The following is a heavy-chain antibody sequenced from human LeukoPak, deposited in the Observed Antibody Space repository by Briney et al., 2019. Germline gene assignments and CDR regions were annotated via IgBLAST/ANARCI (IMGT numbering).Heavy chain of an antibody. CDR1: GFTFSSYE. CDR3: ARGWISDSFDY. D-gene: IGHD5-12*01. J-gene: IGHJ4*02. CDR2: ISSSGSNI. V-gene: IGHV3-48*03. Sequence: GRSLRLSCAASGFTFSSYEMNWVRQAPGKGLEWVSYISSSGSNIYYADSVKGRFTISRDNAKNSLYLQMNSLRAEDTAVYYCARGWISDSFDYWGQGTLVTV.